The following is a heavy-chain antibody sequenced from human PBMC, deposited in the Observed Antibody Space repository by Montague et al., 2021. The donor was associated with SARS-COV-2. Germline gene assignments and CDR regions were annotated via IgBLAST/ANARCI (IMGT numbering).Heavy chain of an antibody. CDR2: TNYRSKWTS. V-gene: IGHV6-1*01. D-gene: IGHD4-17*01. CDR1: GDSVWSNTAA. Sequence: SGDSVWSNTAAWNWIRQSPSGGLEWLGRTNYRSKWTSDYATSVEGRISIDPDTSKNQFFLHLRSVTPEDTGVYYCVRDTGSAQAGFDAWGQGTLVTVSS. CDR3: VRDTGSAQAGFDA. J-gene: IGHJ4*02.